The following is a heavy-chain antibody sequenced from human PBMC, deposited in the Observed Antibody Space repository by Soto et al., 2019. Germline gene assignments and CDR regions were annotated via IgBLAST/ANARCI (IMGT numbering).Heavy chain of an antibody. CDR2: IKPGNSDT. Sequence: GESLKISCKGSESTFTNYWIGWARQMPGKGLEWMGIIKPGNSDTRYSPYFQGQVTISADKSINTAYLQWSSLQASDTAMYYCARHLIFDKGWPRFFDYYGQGTLVTVS. D-gene: IGHD3-3*01. J-gene: IGHJ4*02. CDR3: ARHLIFDKGWPRFFDY. CDR1: ESTFTNYW. V-gene: IGHV5-51*01.